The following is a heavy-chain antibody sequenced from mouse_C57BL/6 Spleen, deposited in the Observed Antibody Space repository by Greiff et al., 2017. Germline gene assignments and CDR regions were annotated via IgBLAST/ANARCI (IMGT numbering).Heavy chain of an antibody. CDR3: TTATTVVAHWYFDV. V-gene: IGHV14-4*01. Sequence: VQLQQSGAELVRPGASVKLSCTASGFNIKDDYMHWVKQRPEQGLEWIGWIDPENGDTEYASKFQGKATITADTASNTAYLQLSSLTSEDTAVYYCTTATTVVAHWYFDVWGTGTTVTVSS. CDR1: GFNIKDDY. D-gene: IGHD1-1*01. CDR2: IDPENGDT. J-gene: IGHJ1*03.